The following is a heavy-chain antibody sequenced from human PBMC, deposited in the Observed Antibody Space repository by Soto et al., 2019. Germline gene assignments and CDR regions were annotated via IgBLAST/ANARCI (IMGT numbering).Heavy chain of an antibody. J-gene: IGHJ4*02. D-gene: IGHD1-26*01. V-gene: IGHV4-30-2*06. Sequence: PSETLSLTCTVSGASISYGGFSWSWIRQSPGKGLEWIGYISHLENTYLHPSFKSRLTMSIDRTRNQISLKLTSPTAADTAVYYCARGVGSSPPRYWGRGTLVTVSS. CDR3: ARGVGSSPPRY. CDR1: GASISYGGFS. CDR2: ISHLENT.